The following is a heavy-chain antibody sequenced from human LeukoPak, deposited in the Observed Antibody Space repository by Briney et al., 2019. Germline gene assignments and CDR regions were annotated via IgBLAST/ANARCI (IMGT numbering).Heavy chain of an antibody. V-gene: IGHV3-13*01. CDR3: ARDADGNYYGMDV. D-gene: IGHD5-24*01. J-gene: IGHJ6*02. CDR2: IGTAGDT. Sequence: GGSLTLSCPASGFTFSSYYMQWVRQATGKGLDWVSAIGTAGDTYYPGSVKGRFTISRENAKNSLYLQMNSLRAGDTAVYYCARDADGNYYGMDVWGQGTTVTVSS. CDR1: GFTFSSYY.